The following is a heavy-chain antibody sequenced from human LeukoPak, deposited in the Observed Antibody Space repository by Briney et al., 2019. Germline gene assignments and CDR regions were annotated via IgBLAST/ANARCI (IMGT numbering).Heavy chain of an antibody. V-gene: IGHV1-2*02. CDR2: INPNSGGT. CDR1: GYTFTGYY. J-gene: IGHJ4*02. D-gene: IGHD2-2*01. Sequence: ASVKVSCKASGYTFTGYYMHWVRQAPGQGLEWMGWINPNSGGTNYAQKFQGRVTMTRDTSISTAYMELSRLRSDDTAVYYCARYASQYQLLSPFDYWGQGTLVTVSS. CDR3: ARYASQYQLLSPFDY.